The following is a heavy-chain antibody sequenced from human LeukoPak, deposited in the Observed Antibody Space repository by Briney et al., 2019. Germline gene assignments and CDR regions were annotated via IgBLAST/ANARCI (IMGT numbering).Heavy chain of an antibody. J-gene: IGHJ4*02. Sequence: GGSLRLSCVVSGISLSNYAMTWVRQAPGKGLEWVSYISERGGSTTYADSVKGRFTISRDTSLNTLYLQMNNLRAEDTAVYFCAERGVVIRGILVIGYHQEAYHYDFWGQGVLVTVSS. D-gene: IGHD3-10*01. V-gene: IGHV3-23*01. CDR2: ISERGGST. CDR1: GISLSNYA. CDR3: AERGVVIRGILVIGYHQEAYHYDF.